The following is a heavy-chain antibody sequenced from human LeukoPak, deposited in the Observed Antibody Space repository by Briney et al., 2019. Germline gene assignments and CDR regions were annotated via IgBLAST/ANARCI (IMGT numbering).Heavy chain of an antibody. CDR3: ARDPTTVTSGYFDY. Sequence: GGSLRLSCAASGFTFSSYSMNWVRQAPGKGLEWVSSISSSSSYIYYAGSVKGRFTISRDNAKNSLYLQMNSLRAEDTAVYYCARDPTTVTSGYFDYWGQGTLVTVSP. V-gene: IGHV3-21*01. CDR1: GFTFSSYS. D-gene: IGHD4-17*01. J-gene: IGHJ4*02. CDR2: ISSSSSYI.